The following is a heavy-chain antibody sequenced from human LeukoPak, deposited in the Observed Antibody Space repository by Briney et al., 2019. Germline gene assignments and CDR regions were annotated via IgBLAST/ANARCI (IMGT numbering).Heavy chain of an antibody. CDR1: GFIFRSYS. D-gene: IGHD3-16*01. CDR3: ARDLSLGAPGGFDY. J-gene: IGHJ4*02. Sequence: GGSLRLSCAASGFIFRSYSMNWVRQAPGKGLEWVSTISNSSTYIYYADSVKGRFTISRDNAENSVYLQMDSLRGDDTAVYYCARDLSLGAPGGFDYWGQGTLVTVSS. V-gene: IGHV3-21*01. CDR2: ISNSSTYI.